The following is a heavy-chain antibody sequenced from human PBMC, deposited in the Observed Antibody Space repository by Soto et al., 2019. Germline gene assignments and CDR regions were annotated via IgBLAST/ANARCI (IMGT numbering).Heavy chain of an antibody. Sequence: PGGSLRLSCAASGFTFSRYSMNWVREAPGKGLEWVSSISSSSSYIYYADSVKGRFTISRDNAKNSLYLQMNSLRAEDTAVYYCARDGGSSSSFDYWGQGTLVTVSS. J-gene: IGHJ4*02. CDR2: ISSSSSYI. CDR3: ARDGGSSSSFDY. D-gene: IGHD6-6*01. CDR1: GFTFSRYS. V-gene: IGHV3-21*01.